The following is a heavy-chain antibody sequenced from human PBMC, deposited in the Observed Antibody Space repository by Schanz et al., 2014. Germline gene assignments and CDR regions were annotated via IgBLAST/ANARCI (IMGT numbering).Heavy chain of an antibody. CDR3: ARDGYSVVVISPTESFDI. Sequence: VQLVESGGGVVQPGRSLRLSCAASGFTFSSYDVFWVRQAPGKGLEWVAILWHDGSKKYYADSVKGRFTISRDNSKNTVHLQMNSLRAEDTAVYYCARDGYSVVVISPTESFDIWGQGTMVTVSP. CDR1: GFTFSSYD. D-gene: IGHD2-21*01. J-gene: IGHJ3*02. CDR2: LWHDGSKK. V-gene: IGHV3-33*08.